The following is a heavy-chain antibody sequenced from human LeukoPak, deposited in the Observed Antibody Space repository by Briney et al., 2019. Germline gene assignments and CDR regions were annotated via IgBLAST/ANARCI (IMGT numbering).Heavy chain of an antibody. V-gene: IGHV3-74*03. CDR2: IDNAGSIT. J-gene: IGHJ4*02. D-gene: IGHD3-22*01. CDR1: GFTFSNYW. CDR3: IRSAFHAGSGNYYDY. Sequence: XGSLRLSCAASGFTFSNYWIHWVRQAPGKGLVWVSRIDNAGSITTYADSVKGGFTISRDNAENTLYLQMNCLRVEHTAVYYCIRSAFHAGSGNYYDYWGQGTLVTVSS.